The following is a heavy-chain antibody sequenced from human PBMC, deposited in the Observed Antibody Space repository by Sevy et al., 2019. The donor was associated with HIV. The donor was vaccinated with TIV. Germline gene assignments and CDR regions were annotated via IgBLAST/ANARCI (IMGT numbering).Heavy chain of an antibody. CDR2: ISYHGRDK. Sequence: GGSLRLSCVVSGITFSTSGMHWVRQAPGEGLELVAVISYHGRDKFYADSVKGRSTISRDNSKNILYLQMISLRAEDTAVYYCAKDFTGYNGMDVWGQGTMVTVSS. D-gene: IGHD3-9*01. V-gene: IGHV3-30*18. CDR3: AKDFTGYNGMDV. CDR1: GITFSTSG. J-gene: IGHJ6*02.